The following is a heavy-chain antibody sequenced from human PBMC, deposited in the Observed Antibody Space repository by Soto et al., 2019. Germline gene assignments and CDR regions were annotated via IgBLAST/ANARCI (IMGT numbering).Heavy chain of an antibody. CDR2: IWYDGSNK. J-gene: IGHJ4*02. D-gene: IGHD6-13*01. V-gene: IGHV3-33*01. CDR3: ARGPITGYSSSWPIDY. Sequence: QVQLVESGGGVVQPGRSLRLSCAASGFTFSSYGMHWVRQAPGKGLEWVAVIWYDGSNKYYADSVKGRFTISRDKSKNTLYLQMNSLRAEDTAVYYCARGPITGYSSSWPIDYWGQGTLVTVSS. CDR1: GFTFSSYG.